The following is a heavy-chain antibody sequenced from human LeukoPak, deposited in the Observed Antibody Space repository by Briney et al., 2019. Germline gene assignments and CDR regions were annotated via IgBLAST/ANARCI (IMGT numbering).Heavy chain of an antibody. Sequence: PGGSLRLSCAASGFTFSSYAMHWVRQAPGKGLEYVSAINGNGGSTYYANPVKGRFTISRDNSKNTLYLQMGSLRAEDMAVYYCARDYCGGDCYANYSYYYMDVWGKGTTVTVSS. D-gene: IGHD2-21*02. CDR1: GFTFSSYA. J-gene: IGHJ6*03. CDR2: INGNGGST. V-gene: IGHV3-64*01. CDR3: ARDYCGGDCYANYSYYYMDV.